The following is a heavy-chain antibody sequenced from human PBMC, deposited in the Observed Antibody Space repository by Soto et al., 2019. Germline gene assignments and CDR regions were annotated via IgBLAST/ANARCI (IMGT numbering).Heavy chain of an antibody. J-gene: IGHJ3*02. V-gene: IGHV3-21*06. CDR1: GFGFITDN. D-gene: IGHD4-17*01. CDR2: ISASGTYV. Sequence: EVQLVESGGGLVKPGESLSLSCAASGFGFITDNMKWVRQAPGKGLEWFSSISASGTYVFYAGSVTGRFNLFRDDAKDSLHLKKNSLRAEDTALYYCATIGDRNGFDMWDHGTMVTVSA. CDR3: ATIGDRNGFDM.